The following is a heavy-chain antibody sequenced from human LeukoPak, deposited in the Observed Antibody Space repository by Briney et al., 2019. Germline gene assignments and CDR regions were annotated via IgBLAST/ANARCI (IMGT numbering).Heavy chain of an antibody. J-gene: IGHJ3*02. CDR3: ARDLPKTGYVGAFDI. V-gene: IGHV1-2*02. CDR1: GYTFTSYG. CDR2: ISTNRGGT. Sequence: GASVKVSCKASGYTFTSYGISWVRQAPGQGPEWMGWISTNRGGTNYAQKFKGRVTMTRDTSISTAYMELNSLTSDDTAVYYCARDLPKTGYVGAFDIWGQGTMVTVSS. D-gene: IGHD5-12*01.